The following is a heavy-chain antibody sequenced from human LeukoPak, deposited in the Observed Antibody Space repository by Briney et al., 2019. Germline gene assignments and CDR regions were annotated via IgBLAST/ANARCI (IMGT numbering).Heavy chain of an antibody. CDR1: GGSIRSYY. D-gene: IGHD5-12*01. CDR3: ARHGGGGYGLDY. CDR2: FYYSGST. V-gene: IGHV4-59*08. J-gene: IGHJ4*02. Sequence: SETLSLTCTVSGGSIRSYYWSWIRQPPVKGLEWIGYFYYSGSTNYNPSLTSRVTISVDTSKSQFFLILSSVTAADTAVYYCARHGGGGYGLDYWGQGTLVTVSS.